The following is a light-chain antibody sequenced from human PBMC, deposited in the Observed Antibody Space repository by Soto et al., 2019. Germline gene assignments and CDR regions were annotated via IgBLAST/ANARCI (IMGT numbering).Light chain of an antibody. Sequence: DIQLTQSPSFLSASVGDRVTITCRASQGISSYLAWYQQKPGKAPKLLIYAASTLQSGVPLRFSGSGSGTEFTLTISSLQPEDFANYYCQQLNSYPPGFGPGTKVDIK. V-gene: IGKV1-9*01. J-gene: IGKJ3*01. CDR2: AAS. CDR1: QGISSY. CDR3: QQLNSYPPG.